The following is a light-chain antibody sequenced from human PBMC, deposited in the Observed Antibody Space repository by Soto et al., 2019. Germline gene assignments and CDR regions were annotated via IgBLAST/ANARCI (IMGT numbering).Light chain of an antibody. CDR2: KAS. CDR3: QHYNSYSEA. Sequence: MTQSPSTLSASVGDRVTITCRASQSISGWLAWYQQKPGKAPKLLIYKASTLKSGVPSRFSGSGSGTEFTLTISSLQPDDFATYYCQHYNSYSEAFGQGTKVDIK. J-gene: IGKJ1*01. CDR1: QSISGW. V-gene: IGKV1-5*03.